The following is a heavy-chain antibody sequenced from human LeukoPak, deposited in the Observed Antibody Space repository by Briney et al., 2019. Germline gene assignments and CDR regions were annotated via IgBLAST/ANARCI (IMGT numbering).Heavy chain of an antibody. J-gene: IGHJ6*02. CDR1: GFTVSSNY. CDR3: ARARGRYGDYGMDV. D-gene: IGHD3-16*01. Sequence: GGSLRLSCAASGFTVSSNYMSWVRQAPGKGLEWVSVIYSGGSTYSADSVKGRFTISRDNSKNTLYLQMNSLRAEDTAVYYCARARGRYGDYGMDVWGQGTTVTVSS. V-gene: IGHV3-66*01. CDR2: IYSGGST.